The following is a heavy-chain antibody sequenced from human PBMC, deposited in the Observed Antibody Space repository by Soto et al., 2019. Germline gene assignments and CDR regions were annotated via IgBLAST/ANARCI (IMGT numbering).Heavy chain of an antibody. V-gene: IGHV1-69*13. CDR3: ARDVEGYDFWSGPYYYYGMDV. J-gene: IGHJ6*02. CDR2: IIPIFGTA. D-gene: IGHD3-3*01. Sequence: SVKVSCKASGGTFSSYAISWVRQAPGQGLEWMGGIIPIFGTANYAQKFQGTVTITADESTSTAYMELSSLRSEDTAVYYCARDVEGYDFWSGPYYYYGMDVWGQGTTVTVSS. CDR1: GGTFSSYA.